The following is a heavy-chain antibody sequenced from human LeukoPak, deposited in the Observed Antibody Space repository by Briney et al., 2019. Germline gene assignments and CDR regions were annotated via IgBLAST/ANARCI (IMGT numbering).Heavy chain of an antibody. CDR1: GFTFSSYW. D-gene: IGHD6-19*01. CDR3: ARVVAVAGTKYHMRYFDY. J-gene: IGHJ4*02. Sequence: GGSLRLSCAASGFTFSSYWMHWVRQAPGKGLVWVSRINSDGSDTSYADSVKGRFTISRDNAKNTLYLQMNSLRAEDTAVYYCARVVAVAGTKYHMRYFDYWGQGILVTASS. CDR2: INSDGSDT. V-gene: IGHV3-74*01.